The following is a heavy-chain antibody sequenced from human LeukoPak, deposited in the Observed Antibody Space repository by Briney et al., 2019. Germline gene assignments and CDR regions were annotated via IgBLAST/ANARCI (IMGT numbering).Heavy chain of an antibody. CDR1: GFTFDDYA. CDR2: ISWNSGSI. J-gene: IGHJ4*02. CDR3: ARERSYSGSYDFDY. D-gene: IGHD1-26*01. Sequence: GGSLRLSCAASGFTFDDYAMHWVRQAPGKGLEWVSGISWNSGSIGYADSVKGRLTISRDNAKNSLFLQMNSLRAEDTAVYYCARERSYSGSYDFDYWGQGTLVTVSS. V-gene: IGHV3-9*01.